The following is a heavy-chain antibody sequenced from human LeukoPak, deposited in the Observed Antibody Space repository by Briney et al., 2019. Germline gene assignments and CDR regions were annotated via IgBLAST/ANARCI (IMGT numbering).Heavy chain of an antibody. CDR1: GFSLSENW. J-gene: IGHJ4*02. CDR3: TRDLVLGSGSYGH. CDR2: IDEFGRAT. D-gene: IGHD3-10*01. V-gene: IGHV3-74*01. Sequence: PGGSLRLSCAASGFSLSENWMHWVRQAPGQGLVWVSRIDEFGRATFYADSVKGRFTISRDDATNTVYLQMNSLRADDTAIYFCTRDLVLGSGSYGHWGQGTMVTV.